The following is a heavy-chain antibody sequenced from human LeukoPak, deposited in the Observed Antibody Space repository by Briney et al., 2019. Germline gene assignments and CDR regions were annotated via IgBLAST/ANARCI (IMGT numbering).Heavy chain of an antibody. CDR2: IYTSGST. Sequence: SETLSLTCTVSGGSISSGSYYWSWIRQPAGKGLEWIGRIYTSGSTNYNPSFKSRVTISVDTSKNQFSLKLSSVTAADTAVYYCARDRGSGYYDNAFDIWGQGTMVTVSS. J-gene: IGHJ3*02. V-gene: IGHV4-61*02. D-gene: IGHD3-3*01. CDR1: GGSISSGSYY. CDR3: ARDRGSGYYDNAFDI.